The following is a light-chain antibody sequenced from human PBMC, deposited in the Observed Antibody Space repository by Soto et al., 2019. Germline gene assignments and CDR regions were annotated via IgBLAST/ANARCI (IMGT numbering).Light chain of an antibody. V-gene: IGLV2-14*01. CDR1: SSDVGGYNF. CDR2: DVT. J-gene: IGLJ1*01. CDR3: TSYTSSSSYV. Sequence: LTQPASVSGSPGQSITIYCSGTSSDVGGYNFVSWFQQHPDKVPKLLIYDVTNRPSGISNRFSGSKSGNTASLTISGLQAEDEADYYCTSYTSSSSYVFGTGTKVTVL.